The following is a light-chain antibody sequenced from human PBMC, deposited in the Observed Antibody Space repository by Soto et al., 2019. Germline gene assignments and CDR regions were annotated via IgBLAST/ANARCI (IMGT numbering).Light chain of an antibody. V-gene: IGKV3-11*01. CDR2: DAS. Sequence: EIVLTQSPATLSLSPGERATLSCRASQSVSSALAWYQQKPGQAPRLLIYDASNRATGIPARFSGSGSGTDFTLTISSLEPEDFAVSDCQQRSNWPPAITFGQGTRLEIK. J-gene: IGKJ5*01. CDR3: QQRSNWPPAIT. CDR1: QSVSSA.